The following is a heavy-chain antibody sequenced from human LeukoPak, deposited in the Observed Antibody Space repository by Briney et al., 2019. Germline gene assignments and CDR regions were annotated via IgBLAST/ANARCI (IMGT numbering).Heavy chain of an antibody. CDR1: GGSISSYY. D-gene: IGHD6-19*01. V-gene: IGHV4-4*07. Sequence: SETLSLTCTVSGGSISSYYWSWIRQPAGKGLEWIGRICTSGSTNYNPSLKSRVTISVDTSKNQFSLKLSSVTAADTAVYYCARRAIAVAGTAFAFDIWGQGTMVTVSS. CDR3: ARRAIAVAGTAFAFDI. CDR2: ICTSGST. J-gene: IGHJ3*02.